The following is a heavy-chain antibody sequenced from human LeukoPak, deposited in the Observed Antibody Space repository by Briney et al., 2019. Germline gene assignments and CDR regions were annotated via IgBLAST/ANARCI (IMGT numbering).Heavy chain of an antibody. D-gene: IGHD4-11*01. V-gene: IGHV3-21*01. CDR2: VSRSSSYI. CDR1: GFTFSSYS. CDR3: ASDDYSNHGLDY. J-gene: IGHJ4*02. Sequence: GGSLRLSCAASGFTFSSYSMNWVRQAPGKGLEWVSSVSRSSSYIYYADSVKGRFTISRDNAKNSLYLQMNSLRAEDTAVYYCASDDYSNHGLDYWGQGTLVTVSS.